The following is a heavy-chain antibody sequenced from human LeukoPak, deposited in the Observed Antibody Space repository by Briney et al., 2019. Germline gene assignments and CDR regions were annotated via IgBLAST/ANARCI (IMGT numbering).Heavy chain of an antibody. Sequence: GGSLRLSCAASGFTFSSYGMHWVRQAPGKGLEWVAFIRYDGSNKYYADSVKGRFTISRDNSKNTLYLQMNSLRAEDTAVYYCARVYDDFWSGPPPDYWGQGTLVTVSS. CDR2: IRYDGSNK. J-gene: IGHJ4*02. V-gene: IGHV3-30*02. D-gene: IGHD3-3*01. CDR1: GFTFSSYG. CDR3: ARVYDDFWSGPPPDY.